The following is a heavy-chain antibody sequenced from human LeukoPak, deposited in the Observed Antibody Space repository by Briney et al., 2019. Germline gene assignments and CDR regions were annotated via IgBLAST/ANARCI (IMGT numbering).Heavy chain of an antibody. CDR2: INSDGTIT. D-gene: IGHD6-19*01. V-gene: IGHV3-74*01. Sequence: GGPLRLSCAASGFTFNIYWMHWVRQAPGKGLVWVSRINSDGTITNYADSVKGRFTISRDNAKNTLYLQMNSLRAEDTAVYFCAGSGWETHFDHWGQGTLVTVSS. J-gene: IGHJ4*02. CDR3: AGSGWETHFDH. CDR1: GFTFNIYW.